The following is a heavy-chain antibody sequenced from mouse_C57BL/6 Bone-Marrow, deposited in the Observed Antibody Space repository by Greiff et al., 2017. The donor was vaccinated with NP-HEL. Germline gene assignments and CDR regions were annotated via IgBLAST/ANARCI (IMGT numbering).Heavy chain of an antibody. CDR1: GYSITSDY. CDR2: ISYSGST. CDR3: ARYHDYYGRRDYAMDY. D-gene: IGHD1-1*01. V-gene: IGHV3-8*01. Sequence: EVKLQESGPGLANPSQTLSLTCSVTGYSITSDYWNWIRKFPGNKLEYMGYISYSGSTYYNPSLKSRISITRDTSKNQYYLQLNSVTTEDTATYYCARYHDYYGRRDYAMDYWGQGTSVTVSS. J-gene: IGHJ4*01.